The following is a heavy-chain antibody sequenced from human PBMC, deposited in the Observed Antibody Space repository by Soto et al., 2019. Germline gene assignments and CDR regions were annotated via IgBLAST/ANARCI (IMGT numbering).Heavy chain of an antibody. CDR3: ARAPWCAFWGGYPLWYYGMDA. D-gene: IGHD3-16*01. Sequence: ASVQVSCKASGYTFTSYGISWVRPAPGQGLEWMGWISAYNGNTNYAQKLQGRVTMTTDTSTSTAYMELRSLRSDDTAVYYCARAPWCAFWGGYPLWYYGMDAWGQGTTVSV. V-gene: IGHV1-18*01. CDR1: GYTFTSYG. CDR2: ISAYNGNT. J-gene: IGHJ6*02.